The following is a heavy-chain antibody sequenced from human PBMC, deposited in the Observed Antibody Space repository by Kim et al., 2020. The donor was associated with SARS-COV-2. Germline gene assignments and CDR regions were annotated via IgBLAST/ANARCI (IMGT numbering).Heavy chain of an antibody. CDR3: VRVANYGGGRPFDY. D-gene: IGHD3-16*01. CDR1: GFSFSDHY. Sequence: GGSLRLSCAVSGFSFSDHYMDWVRQAPGKGLEWVGRSRNKANSYTTEYAASVKGRFIISRDDSKNSLYLQMNSLKTEDSAMYYCVRVANYGGGRPFDYWGQGILVTVSS. V-gene: IGHV3-72*01. J-gene: IGHJ4*02. CDR2: SRNKANSYTT.